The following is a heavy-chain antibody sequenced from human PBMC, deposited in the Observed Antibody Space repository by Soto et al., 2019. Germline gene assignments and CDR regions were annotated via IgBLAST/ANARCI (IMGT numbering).Heavy chain of an antibody. CDR1: GYTFTSYA. Sequence: GASVKVSCKASGYTFTSYAMHWVRQAPGQRLEWMGWINAGNGNTKYSQKFQGRVTITRDTSASTAYMELSSLRSEDTAVYYCAFIIWAGRHYGMDVSGQGTTVTVSS. CDR3: AFIIWAGRHYGMDV. CDR2: INAGNGNT. V-gene: IGHV1-3*01. J-gene: IGHJ6*02. D-gene: IGHD6-19*01.